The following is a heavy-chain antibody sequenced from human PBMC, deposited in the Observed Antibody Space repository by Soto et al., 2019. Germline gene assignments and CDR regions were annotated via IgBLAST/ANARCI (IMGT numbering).Heavy chain of an antibody. CDR1: GFTFSSYA. V-gene: IGHV3-23*01. CDR3: AKDLPPRYDFWSGPFDY. D-gene: IGHD3-3*01. J-gene: IGHJ4*02. Sequence: GGSLRLSCAASGFTFSSYAMSWVRQAPGKGLEWVSAISGSGGSTYYADSVKGRFTISRDNSKNTLYLQMNSLRAEDTAVYYCAKDLPPRYDFWSGPFDYWGQGTLVTVSS. CDR2: ISGSGGST.